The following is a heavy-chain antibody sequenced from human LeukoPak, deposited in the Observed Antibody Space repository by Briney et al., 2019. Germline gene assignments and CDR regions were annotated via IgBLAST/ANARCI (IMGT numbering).Heavy chain of an antibody. V-gene: IGHV1-69*05. Sequence: GASVKVYCKASGGTFSSYAISWVRQAPGQGLEWMGGIIPIFGTANYAQKFQGRVTITTDESTSTAYMELSSLRSEDTAMYYCARDRVAAAGRYFDYWGQGTLVTVSS. CDR1: GGTFSSYA. J-gene: IGHJ4*02. D-gene: IGHD6-13*01. CDR3: ARDRVAAAGRYFDY. CDR2: IIPIFGTA.